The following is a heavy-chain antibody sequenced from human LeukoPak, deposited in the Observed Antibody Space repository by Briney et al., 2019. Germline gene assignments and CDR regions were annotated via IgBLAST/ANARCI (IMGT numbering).Heavy chain of an antibody. CDR3: ARLTNSGYYWLFDY. CDR1: GFTFSTSW. Sequence: GGSLRLSCAASGFTFSTSWMSWVRQAPGRALEWVANINQGGSEKFYVDSVRGRFTIARDNAENSLFLQMNSLRAEDTAVYYCARLTNSGYYWLFDYWCRGTVVTVSA. D-gene: IGHD3-22*01. CDR2: INQGGSEK. J-gene: IGHJ4*02. V-gene: IGHV3-7*04.